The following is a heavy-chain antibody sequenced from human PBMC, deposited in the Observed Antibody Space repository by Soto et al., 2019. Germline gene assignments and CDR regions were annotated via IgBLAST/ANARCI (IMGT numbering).Heavy chain of an antibody. CDR3: AKDESYGSGSPAYFDY. Sequence: VKVSCKASGYTLTSDGIWWVRQAPGQGLEWMGWISAYNGNTNYAQKLQGRVTMTTDTSTSTAYMELRSLRSDDTAVYYCAKDESYGSGSPAYFDYWGQGTLVTVSS. J-gene: IGHJ4*02. V-gene: IGHV1-18*01. D-gene: IGHD3-10*01. CDR2: ISAYNGNT. CDR1: GYTLTSDG.